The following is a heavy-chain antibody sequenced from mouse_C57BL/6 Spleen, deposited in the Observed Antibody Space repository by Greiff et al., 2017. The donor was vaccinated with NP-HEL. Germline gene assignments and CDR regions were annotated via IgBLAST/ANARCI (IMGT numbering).Heavy chain of an antibody. CDR1: GYSITSGYY. V-gene: IGHV3-6*01. CDR2: ISYDGSN. CDR3: AREVWYFDV. Sequence: VQLQQSGPGLVKPSQSLSLTCSVTGYSITSGYYWNWIRQFPGNKLEWMGYISYDGSNNYNPSLKNRISITRDTSKNQFFLKLNSVTTEDTATYYCAREVWYFDVWGTGTTVTVSS. J-gene: IGHJ1*03.